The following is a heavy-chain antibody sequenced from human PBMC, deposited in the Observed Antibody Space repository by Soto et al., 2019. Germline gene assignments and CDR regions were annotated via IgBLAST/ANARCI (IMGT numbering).Heavy chain of an antibody. D-gene: IGHD6-13*01. V-gene: IGHV1-18*01. CDR3: ARVWAAADLYYFDD. CDR1: GYTFTSYG. J-gene: IGHJ4*02. CDR2: ISAYNGNT. Sequence: ASVKVSCKASGYTFTSYGISWVRQAPGQGLEWMGWISAYNGNTNYAQKLQGRVTMTTDTSTSTAYMELRSLRSDDTAVYYCARVWAAADLYYFDDWGQGTLVTVSS.